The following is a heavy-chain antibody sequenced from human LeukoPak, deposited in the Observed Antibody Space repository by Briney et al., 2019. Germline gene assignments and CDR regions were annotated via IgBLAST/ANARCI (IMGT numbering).Heavy chain of an antibody. V-gene: IGHV3-21*01. J-gene: IGHJ4*02. CDR3: ASYDYVWGSYRSVDY. CDR1: GFTFTNYY. Sequence: GGSLRLSCSASGFTFTNYYLNWVRQAPGKGLEWVSSISGGYSYINYAASVKGRFTISRDNSKNTLYLQMNSLRAEDTAVYYCASYDYVWGSYRSVDYWGQGTLVTISS. D-gene: IGHD3-16*02. CDR2: ISGGYSYI.